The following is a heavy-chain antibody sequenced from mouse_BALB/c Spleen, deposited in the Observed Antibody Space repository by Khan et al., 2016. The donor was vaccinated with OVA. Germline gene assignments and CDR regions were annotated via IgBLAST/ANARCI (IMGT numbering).Heavy chain of an antibody. J-gene: IGHJ2*01. CDR3: ARGGCYESGLFDY. CDR1: GYTFTDNY. Sequence: QVQLQQSGPELVKPGASVKISCKASGYTFTDNYIHWVKQKPGQGLEWIGWIYPGSGNTKYNEKFKGKATLTVDTSSSEAYMHLSSLTSEGTAVYFCARGGCYESGLFDYWGQGSTLTVSS. CDR2: IYPGSGNT. V-gene: IGHV1-84*02. D-gene: IGHD1-1*01.